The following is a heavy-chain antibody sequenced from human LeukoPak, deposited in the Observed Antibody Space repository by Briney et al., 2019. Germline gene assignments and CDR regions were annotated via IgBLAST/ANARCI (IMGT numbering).Heavy chain of an antibody. CDR1: GGSFSGYY. CDR2: INHSGST. CDR3: ARETTVTTGWYFDL. J-gene: IGHJ2*01. V-gene: IGHV4-34*01. Sequence: SETLSLTCAVYGGSFSGYYWSWIRQPPGKGLEWIGEINHSGSTNYNPSLKSRVTISVDTSKNQFSLKLSSVTAADTAAYYCARETTVTTGWYFDLWGRGTLVTVSS. D-gene: IGHD4-17*01.